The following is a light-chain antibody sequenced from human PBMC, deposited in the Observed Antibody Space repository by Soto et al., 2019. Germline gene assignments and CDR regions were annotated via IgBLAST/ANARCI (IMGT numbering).Light chain of an antibody. CDR2: GAS. J-gene: IGKJ5*01. CDR1: QSVGSTY. Sequence: EIALTQSLGTLSLSPGERATLSCRSSQSVGSTYLAWYQQKPSQTPRLLIYGASSRATGIPDRFSGSGSGTDFTLTISRLEPGDFAVYYCQLYGSSITFGQGTRLEIK. CDR3: QLYGSSIT. V-gene: IGKV3-20*01.